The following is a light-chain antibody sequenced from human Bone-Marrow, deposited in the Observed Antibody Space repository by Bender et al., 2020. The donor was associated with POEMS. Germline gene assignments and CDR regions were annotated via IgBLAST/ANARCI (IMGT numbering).Light chain of an antibody. CDR3: QSWDSTTAVV. CDR2: EDT. CDR1: KLGGKY. Sequence: SNELTQPPSVSVSPGQTASITCSGDKLGGKYASWYQQKPGQSPVLVIYEDTKRPSGIPERFSGSNSGNTATLTISGTQAVDEADYYCQSWDSTTAVVFGGGTKLTVL. J-gene: IGLJ2*01. V-gene: IGLV3-1*01.